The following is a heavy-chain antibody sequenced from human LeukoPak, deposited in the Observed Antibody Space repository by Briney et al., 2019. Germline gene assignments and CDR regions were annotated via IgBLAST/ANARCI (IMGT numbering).Heavy chain of an antibody. V-gene: IGHV3-53*04. CDR2: IYSGGST. CDR1: GFTVSSNY. Sequence: GGSLRLSCAASGFTVSSNYMSWVRQAPGKGLEWVSGIYSGGSTYYADSVKGRFTISRHNSKNTLYLQMNSLGAEDTAVYYCARGLVARGVITWGQGTLVTVSS. CDR3: ARGLVARGVIT. J-gene: IGHJ5*02. D-gene: IGHD3-10*01.